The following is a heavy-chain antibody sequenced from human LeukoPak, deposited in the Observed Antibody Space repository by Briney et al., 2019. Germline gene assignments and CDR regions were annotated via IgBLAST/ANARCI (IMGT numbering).Heavy chain of an antibody. Sequence: ASVKVSCKASGYTFTGYYLHCMRQAPGQGLEWLGWINPSGGSTSYAQKFQGRVTMTRDTSTSTVYMELSSLRSEDTAVYYCARVGDGYNYWRVELGYYFDYWGQGTLVTVSS. CDR2: INPSGGST. CDR1: GYTFTGYY. CDR3: ARVGDGYNYWRVELGYYFDY. V-gene: IGHV1-46*01. J-gene: IGHJ4*02. D-gene: IGHD5-24*01.